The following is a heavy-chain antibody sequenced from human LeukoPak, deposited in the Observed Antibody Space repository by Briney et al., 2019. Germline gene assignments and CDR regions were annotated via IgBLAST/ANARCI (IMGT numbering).Heavy chain of an antibody. CDR1: GYTFTSHY. CDR3: ARFLDSSGYYPTLGAFDI. CDR2: INYSGGST. V-gene: IGHV1-46*01. D-gene: IGHD3-22*01. Sequence: ASVKVSCKSSGYTFTSHYMHWVRQASAQGLEWMGIINYSGGSTSYAQKFQGRVTMTRDMSTSTVYMELSSLRSEDTAVYYCARFLDSSGYYPTLGAFDIWGQGTMVTVSS. J-gene: IGHJ3*02.